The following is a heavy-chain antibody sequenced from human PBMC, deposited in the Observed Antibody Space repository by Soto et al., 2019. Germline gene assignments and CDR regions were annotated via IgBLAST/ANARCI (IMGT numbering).Heavy chain of an antibody. J-gene: IGHJ3*02. D-gene: IGHD3-22*01. CDR2: ISAYNGNT. V-gene: IGHV1-18*01. CDR1: GYTFTSYG. Sequence: GASVKVSCKASGYTFTSYGISWVRQAPGQGLEWMGWISAYNGNTDYAQKLQGRVTMTTDTSTSTAYMELRSLRSDDTAVYYCARVSPITMIVVVIKGDAFEIWGKGTMVTVSS. CDR3: ARVSPITMIVVVIKGDAFEI.